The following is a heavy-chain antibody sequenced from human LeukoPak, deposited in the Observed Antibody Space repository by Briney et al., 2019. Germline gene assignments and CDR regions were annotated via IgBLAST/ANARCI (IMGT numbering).Heavy chain of an antibody. CDR1: GYTLTSYG. CDR3: ARANKQWLVFSLDY. J-gene: IGHJ4*02. V-gene: IGHV1-18*01. D-gene: IGHD6-19*01. Sequence: ASVKVSCKASGYTLTSYGISWVRQAPGQGLEWMGWISAYNGNTNYAQKLQGRVTMTTDTSTSTAYMELRSLRSDDTAVYYCARANKQWLVFSLDYWGQGTLVTVSS. CDR2: ISAYNGNT.